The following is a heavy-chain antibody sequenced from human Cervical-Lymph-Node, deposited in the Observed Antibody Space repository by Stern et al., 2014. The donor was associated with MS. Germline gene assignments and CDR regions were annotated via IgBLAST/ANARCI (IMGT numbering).Heavy chain of an antibody. CDR2: IDPYDSDT. CDR1: GYSFTIYY. J-gene: IGHJ4*02. Sequence: EVQLVESGAEVKKPGESLKISCKLSGYSFTIYYIAWVRQMPGKGLEWMGVIDPYDSDTTYSPSFQGQVTISADKSSTTAYLQWSSLRASDTAMYYCARHVQGFDYWGQGTLVTVSS. CDR3: ARHVQGFDY. V-gene: IGHV5-51*01.